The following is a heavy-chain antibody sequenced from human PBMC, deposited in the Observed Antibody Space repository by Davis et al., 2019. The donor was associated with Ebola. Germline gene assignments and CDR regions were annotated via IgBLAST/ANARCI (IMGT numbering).Heavy chain of an antibody. V-gene: IGHV3-23*01. CDR2: ISGSVDST. Sequence: GESLKISCAASGFTFSSYAMSWVRQAPGKGLEWVSTISGSVDSTYYADSVKGRFTISRDNSKNTVYLQMNSLRAEDTAVYYCAKEEGGYYFDYWGQGTLVTVSS. J-gene: IGHJ4*02. CDR1: GFTFSSYA. CDR3: AKEEGGYYFDY. D-gene: IGHD3-16*01.